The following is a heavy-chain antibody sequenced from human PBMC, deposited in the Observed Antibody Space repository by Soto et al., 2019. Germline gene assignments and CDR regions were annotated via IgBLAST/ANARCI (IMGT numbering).Heavy chain of an antibody. J-gene: IGHJ3*02. D-gene: IGHD3-10*01. V-gene: IGHV4-59*01. CDR1: GVSISSSY. CDR3: ARVWGGAFDI. CDR2: IYYSGST. Sequence: SETLSLTGTVSGVSISSSYWSWVRQPPGKGLEWIGYIYYSGSTNYNPSLKSRVTISVDRSKNQFSLKLSSVTAADTAVYYCARVWGGAFDIWGQGTMVTVS.